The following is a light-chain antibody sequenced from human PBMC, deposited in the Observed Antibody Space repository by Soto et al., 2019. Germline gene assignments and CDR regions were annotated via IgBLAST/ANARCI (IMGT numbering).Light chain of an antibody. CDR2: GNT. V-gene: IGLV1-40*01. CDR3: QSFDSSFIGLV. Sequence: QAVVTQPPSVSGAPGQRVTISCTGGSSNIGSGYDVHWYQQLPGTAPKLLIYGNTNRPSGVPDRFSGSKSGTSASLAITGLQAEDEADYYCQSFDSSFIGLVFGGGTKVTVL. J-gene: IGLJ2*01. CDR1: SSNIGSGYD.